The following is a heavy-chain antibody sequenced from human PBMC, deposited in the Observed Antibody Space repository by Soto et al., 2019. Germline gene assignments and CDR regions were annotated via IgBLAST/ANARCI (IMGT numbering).Heavy chain of an antibody. J-gene: IGHJ5*02. V-gene: IGHV3-23*01. CDR1: GFTFSRYA. Sequence: EVQLLESGGGLVQPGGSLRLSCAASGFTFSRYAMSWVRQAQGKVMEWVSAISGSGGSTYYADSVKGRFTISRDNSKNTLYLQMNSLRAEDTAVYYCAKEAGVSGSKVRWFDPWGQGTLVTVSS. CDR2: ISGSGGST. CDR3: AKEAGVSGSKVRWFDP. D-gene: IGHD3-22*01.